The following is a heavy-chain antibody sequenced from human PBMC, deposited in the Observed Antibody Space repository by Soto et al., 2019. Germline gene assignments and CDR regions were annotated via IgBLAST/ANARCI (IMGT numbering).Heavy chain of an antibody. J-gene: IGHJ6*02. Sequence: GGSLRLSCAASGFTFSSYWMHWVRQAPGKGLVWVSRINSDGSSTSYADSVKGRFTISRDNAKNTLYLQMNSLRAEDTAVYYCARDQREDYGGNYNYYYGMDVWGQGTTVTVS. CDR2: INSDGSST. CDR3: ARDQREDYGGNYNYYYGMDV. D-gene: IGHD4-17*01. V-gene: IGHV3-74*01. CDR1: GFTFSSYW.